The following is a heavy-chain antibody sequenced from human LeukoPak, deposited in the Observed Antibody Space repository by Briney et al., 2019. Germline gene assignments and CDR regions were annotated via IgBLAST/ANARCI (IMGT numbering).Heavy chain of an antibody. CDR1: GGTFSSYT. V-gene: IGHV1-69*04. J-gene: IGHJ4*02. CDR3: ARDSPYDSSEPFDY. D-gene: IGHD3-22*01. Sequence: ASVKVSCKASGGTFSSYTISWVRQAPGQGLEWMGRIIPILGIANYAQRFQGRVTITADKSTSTAYMELSSLRSEDTAVYYCARDSPYDSSEPFDYWGQGTLVTVSS. CDR2: IIPILGIA.